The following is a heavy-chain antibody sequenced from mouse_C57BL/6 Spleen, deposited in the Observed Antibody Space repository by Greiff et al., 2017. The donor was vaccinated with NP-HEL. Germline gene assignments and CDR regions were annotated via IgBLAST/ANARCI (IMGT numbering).Heavy chain of an antibody. CDR2: IDPSDSYT. CDR3: TTHYYYGSSPFDY. J-gene: IGHJ2*01. V-gene: IGHV1-69*01. D-gene: IGHD1-1*01. CDR1: GYTFTSYW. Sequence: QVQLQQPGAELVMPGASVKLSCKASGYTFTSYWMHWVKQRPGQGLEWIGEIDPSDSYTNYNQKFKGKSTLTVDKSSSTAYMQLSSLTSEDSAVYYCTTHYYYGSSPFDYWGQGTTLTVSS.